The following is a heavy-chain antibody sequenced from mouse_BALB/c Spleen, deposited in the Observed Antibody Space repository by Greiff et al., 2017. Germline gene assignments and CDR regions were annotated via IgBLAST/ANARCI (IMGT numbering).Heavy chain of an antibody. Sequence: EVKLMQSGAELVKPGASVKLSCKASGYTFKDTYMHWVKQRPEQGLEWIGRIDPANGNTKYDPKFQGKATITADKSSNTAYLQLSSLTSEDTAVYYCAVVVGHYFDSSYGWFDYWGQGTLVTVSA. D-gene: IGHD1-1*01. CDR2: IDPANGNT. J-gene: IGHJ3*01. V-gene: IGHV14-3*02. CDR1: GYTFKDTY. CDR3: AVVVGHYFDSSYGWFDY.